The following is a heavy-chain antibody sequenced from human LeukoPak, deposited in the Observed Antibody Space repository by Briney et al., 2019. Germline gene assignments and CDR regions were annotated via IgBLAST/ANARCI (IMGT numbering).Heavy chain of an antibody. CDR2: IKFDGIQE. CDR1: GFSLSSYG. V-gene: IGHV3-33*05. J-gene: IGHJ4*02. D-gene: IGHD3-22*01. CDR3: ASGSLGHYYDSSGYEY. Sequence: GGSLRLSCTASGFSLSSYGMNWVRQAPGKGLEWVGGIKFDGIQEFYADSVKGRFTVSKDTSKNTLHLQMDSLRAEDTAVYYCASGSLGHYYDSSGYEYWGQGTLVTVSS.